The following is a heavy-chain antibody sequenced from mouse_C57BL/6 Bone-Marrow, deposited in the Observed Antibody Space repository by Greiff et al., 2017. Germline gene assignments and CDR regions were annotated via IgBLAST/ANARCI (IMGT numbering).Heavy chain of an antibody. CDR1: GYTFTSYW. D-gene: IGHD2-1*01. CDR2: IDPSDSYT. Sequence: QVQLKQPGAELVMPGASVKLSCKASGYTFTSYWMHWVKQRPGQGLEWIGEIDPSDSYTNYNQKFKGKSTLTVDKSSSTAYMQLSSLTSEDSAVYYCARNPFYYDYDAMDYWGQGTSVTVSS. V-gene: IGHV1-69*01. J-gene: IGHJ4*01. CDR3: ARNPFYYDYDAMDY.